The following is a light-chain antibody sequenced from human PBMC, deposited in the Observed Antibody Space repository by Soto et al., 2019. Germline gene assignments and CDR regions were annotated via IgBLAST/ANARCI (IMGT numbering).Light chain of an antibody. CDR3: QQYHSYPIT. J-gene: IGKJ5*01. CDR1: QDITNY. CDR2: RAS. Sequence: DIQMTQSPSSLSASVGDRVTITCRASQDITNYLAWFQQKSGKAPKSLIYRASSLESGVPPKFSGSASGTDFTLTISSLQPDDFATYYCQQYHSYPITFGQGTRLEIK. V-gene: IGKV1-16*02.